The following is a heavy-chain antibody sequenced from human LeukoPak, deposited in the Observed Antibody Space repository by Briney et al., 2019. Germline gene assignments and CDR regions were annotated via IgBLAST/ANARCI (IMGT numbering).Heavy chain of an antibody. J-gene: IGHJ3*02. CDR2: IVVVIGNT. CDR1: GFTFTTSA. CDR3: AADSRRTYYDFWSGYWYAFDI. Sequence: TSVKVSCKASGFTFTTSAMQWVRQARGQRLEWIGWIVVVIGNTNYAQKFQERVTITRDMSTSTAYMELSSLRSEDTAVYYCAADSRRTYYDFWSGYWYAFDIWGQGTMVTVSS. D-gene: IGHD3-3*01. V-gene: IGHV1-58*02.